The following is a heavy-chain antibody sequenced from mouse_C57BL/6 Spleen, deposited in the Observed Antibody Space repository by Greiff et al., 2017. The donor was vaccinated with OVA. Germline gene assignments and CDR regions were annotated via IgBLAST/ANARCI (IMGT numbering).Heavy chain of an antibody. CDR1: GYAFTNYL. V-gene: IGHV1-54*01. J-gene: IGHJ1*03. Sequence: VQLQQSGAELVRPGTSVKVSCKASGYAFTNYLIEWVKQRPGQGLEWIGVINPGRGGTNYNEKFKGKSTLTADKSSSTAYMQLSSLTSEDSAVYFCARRGAYYSNYAWYFDVWGTGTTVTVSS. CDR3: ARRGAYYSNYAWYFDV. D-gene: IGHD2-5*01. CDR2: INPGRGGT.